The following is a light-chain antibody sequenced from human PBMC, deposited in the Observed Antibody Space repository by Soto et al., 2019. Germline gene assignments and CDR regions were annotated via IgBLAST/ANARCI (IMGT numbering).Light chain of an antibody. CDR1: QSVSSY. CDR3: QQRSNWPRT. Sequence: EIVLTQSPATLSLSPGERATLSCRASQSVSSYLAWYQQKPGQAPRPLIYDASNRATGIPARFSGSGSGTDCPLTIGSLRPEDLAVYYCQQRSNWPRTFGQGTKVDIK. J-gene: IGKJ1*01. V-gene: IGKV3-11*01. CDR2: DAS.